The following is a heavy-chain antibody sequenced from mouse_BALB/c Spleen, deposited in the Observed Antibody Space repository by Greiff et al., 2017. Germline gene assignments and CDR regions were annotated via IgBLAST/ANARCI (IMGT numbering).Heavy chain of an antibody. J-gene: IGHJ1*01. V-gene: IGHV1-87*01. CDR2: IYPGDGDT. CDR1: GYTFTSYW. CDR3: ARSHGSYWYFDV. Sequence: VQLQQSGAELARPGASVKLSCKASGYTFTSYWMQWVKQRPGQGLEWIGAIYPGDGDTRYTQKFKGKATLTADKSSSTAYMQLSSLASEDSAVYYCARSHGSYWYFDVWGAGTTVTVSS. D-gene: IGHD2-2*01.